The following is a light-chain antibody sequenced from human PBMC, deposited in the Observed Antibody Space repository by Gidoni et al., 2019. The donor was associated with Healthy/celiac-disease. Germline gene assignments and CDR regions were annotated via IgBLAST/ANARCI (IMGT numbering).Light chain of an antibody. V-gene: IGKV1-39*01. CDR1: QSISSY. J-gene: IGKJ4*02. CDR2: AAS. CDR3: QQSYSTPRT. Sequence: DIQMTHSPSSLSAPVGDRDTLPCRASQSISSYLNWYQQKPGKAPKLLIYAASSLQSGVPSRFSGSGSGTDFTLTISSLQPEDFATYYCQQSYSTPRTFGGGTKVEIK.